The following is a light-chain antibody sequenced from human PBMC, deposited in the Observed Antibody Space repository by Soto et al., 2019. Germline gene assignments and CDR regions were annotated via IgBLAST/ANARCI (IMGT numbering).Light chain of an antibody. J-gene: IGKJ1*01. V-gene: IGKV3-15*01. CDR3: QQYDDWPLT. Sequence: EIVMTQSPATLSVSPGDRATLSCRASQSVTSNLAWYQQKRGQAPRLLIYRATARAANIPVRFGGSGSGTEFTLTISRLQSEDFAIYYCQQYDDWPLTFGQGTKVEMK. CDR1: QSVTSN. CDR2: RAT.